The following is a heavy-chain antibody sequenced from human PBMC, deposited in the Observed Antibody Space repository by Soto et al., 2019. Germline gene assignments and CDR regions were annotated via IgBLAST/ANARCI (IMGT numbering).Heavy chain of an antibody. CDR3: AIEVIVVVPAARYMDV. CDR1: GGSISSGDYH. CDR2: IYYSGTT. J-gene: IGHJ6*03. V-gene: IGHV4-31*03. Sequence: QVQLQESGPGMVKPSQTLSLTCTVSGGSISSGDYHWSWIRQHPGKGLEWIGYIYYSGTTYYNPSLKIRVTISVDTSKNQFSLKLSSVTAADTAVYYCAIEVIVVVPAARYMDVWGKGTTVTVSS. D-gene: IGHD2-2*01.